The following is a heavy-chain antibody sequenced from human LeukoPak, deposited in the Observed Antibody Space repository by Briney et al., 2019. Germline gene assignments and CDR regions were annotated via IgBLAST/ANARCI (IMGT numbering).Heavy chain of an antibody. CDR3: ARDVDYGGRLDN. Sequence: PGGSLRLSCAASGFTFSTYEMNWVRQAPGKGLEWVSGISGRDGNTKYADSVKGRSTISRDNSKNTLYLQMNSLRAEDTAVYYCARDVDYGGRLDNWGQGTLVTVSS. V-gene: IGHV3-23*01. CDR2: ISGRDGNT. J-gene: IGHJ4*02. D-gene: IGHD4-23*01. CDR1: GFTFSTYE.